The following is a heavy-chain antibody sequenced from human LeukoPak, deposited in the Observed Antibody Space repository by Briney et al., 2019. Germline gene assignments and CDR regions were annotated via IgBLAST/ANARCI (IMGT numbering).Heavy chain of an antibody. Sequence: PSETLSLTCTVSGGSISSYYWSWIRQPAGKGLEWIGRIYTSGSTNYNPSLKSRVTMSVDTSKNQFSLKLSSVTAADTAVYYCARDPLDRIGDCSSTSCYGYWGQGTLVTVSS. J-gene: IGHJ4*02. D-gene: IGHD2-2*01. V-gene: IGHV4-4*07. CDR2: IYTSGST. CDR1: GGSISSYY. CDR3: ARDPLDRIGDCSSTSCYGY.